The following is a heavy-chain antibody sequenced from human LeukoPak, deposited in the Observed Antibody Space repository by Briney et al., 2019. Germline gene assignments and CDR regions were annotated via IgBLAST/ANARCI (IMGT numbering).Heavy chain of an antibody. CDR2: FDPEDGET. D-gene: IGHD6-19*01. V-gene: IGHV1-24*01. CDR1: GYTFTSYG. Sequence: ASVKVSCKAAGYTFTSYGITWVRQAPGLGLEWMGGFDPEDGETIYAQKFQGRVTMTEDTSTDTAYMELSSLRSEDTAVYYCATYLAGYPYRAFDYWGQGTLVTVSS. CDR3: ATYLAGYPYRAFDY. J-gene: IGHJ4*02.